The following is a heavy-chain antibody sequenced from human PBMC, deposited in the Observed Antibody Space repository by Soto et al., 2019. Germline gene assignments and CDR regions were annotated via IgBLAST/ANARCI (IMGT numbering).Heavy chain of an antibody. CDR2: VNHDGSEK. J-gene: IGHJ4*02. D-gene: IGHD2-2*01. Sequence: EVQLVESGGGLVQPGGSLRLSCDASGFAFSNFWMTWVRQIPGKGLEWVANVNHDGSEKYYVDSVKGRFTISRDNAKDSVYLLMNSLRFDDTAVYYCAKGMHPRSRLPVAVDFWGQGTVITIST. CDR1: GFAFSNFW. CDR3: AKGMHPRSRLPVAVDF. V-gene: IGHV3-7*01.